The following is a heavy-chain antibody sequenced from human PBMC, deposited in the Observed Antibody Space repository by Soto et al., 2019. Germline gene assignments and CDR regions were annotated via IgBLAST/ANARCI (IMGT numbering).Heavy chain of an antibody. V-gene: IGHV3-33*01. CDR1: GFAFSSHG. CDR2: IVREGSEK. D-gene: IGHD4-17*01. Sequence: QVQLVESGGGVVQPGRSLRLSCAASGFAFSSHGMHWVRQAPGKGLEWVAVIVREGSEKHYADSVKGRFTISSDNSKTTLYLELNSLRADATAVSYCARDDDYDDNGLDSWGQGTLVTVSS. J-gene: IGHJ5*01. CDR3: ARDDDYDDNGLDS.